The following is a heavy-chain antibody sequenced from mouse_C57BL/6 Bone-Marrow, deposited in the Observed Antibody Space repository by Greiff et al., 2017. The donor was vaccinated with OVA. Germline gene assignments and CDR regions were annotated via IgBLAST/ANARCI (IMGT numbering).Heavy chain of an antibody. D-gene: IGHD1-1*01. CDR2: INYDGSST. CDR3: AREGIYYYGSWYFDV. V-gene: IGHV5-16*01. J-gene: IGHJ1*03. Sequence: EVQLVESAGGLVQPGSSMKLSCTASGFTFSDYYMAWVRQVPEKGLEWVANINYDGSSTYYLDSLKSRFIISRDNAKNILYLQMSSLKSEDTATYYCAREGIYYYGSWYFDVWGIGTTVTVSS. CDR1: GFTFSDYY.